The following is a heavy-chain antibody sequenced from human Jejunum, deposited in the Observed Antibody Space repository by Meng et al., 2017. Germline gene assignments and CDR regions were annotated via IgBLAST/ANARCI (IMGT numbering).Heavy chain of an antibody. Sequence: QVRLVQSGAEVKRPGASVTVSCKTSGFAFSRYVIHWVRQAPGQRLEWMGWINTVNANTRYSEKFQGRVTITRDTSASTAYMELSSLTSEDTAVYYCARVKYSGYDPFDSWGQGTLVTVSS. CDR1: GFAFSRYV. D-gene: IGHD5-12*01. J-gene: IGHJ4*02. V-gene: IGHV1-3*04. CDR3: ARVKYSGYDPFDS. CDR2: INTVNANT.